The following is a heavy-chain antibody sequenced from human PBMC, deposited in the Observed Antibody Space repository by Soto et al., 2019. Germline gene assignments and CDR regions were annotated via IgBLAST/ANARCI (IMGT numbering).Heavy chain of an antibody. CDR1: GGSIGIGGYY. J-gene: IGHJ4*02. V-gene: IGHV4-31*03. D-gene: IGHD6-13*01. CDR2: IYYSGST. Sequence: SETLSLTCTVSGGSIGIGGYYWSWIRQHPGKGLEWIGYIYYSGSTYYNPSLKSRVTISVDTSKNQFSLKLSSVTAADTAVYYCASLIAAANYWGQGTLVTVSS. CDR3: ASLIAAANY.